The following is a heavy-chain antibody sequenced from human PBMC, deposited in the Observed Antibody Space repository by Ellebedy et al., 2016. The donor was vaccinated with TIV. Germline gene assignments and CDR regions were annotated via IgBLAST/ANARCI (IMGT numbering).Heavy chain of an antibody. D-gene: IGHD3-10*01. J-gene: IGHJ4*02. Sequence: ASVKVSXKASGGTFSSYAISWVRQAPGQGLEWMGWINPNSGGTNYAQKFQGRVTMTRDTSISTAYMELSRLRSDDTAVYYCARLGSVSYYYFDYWGQGTLVTVSS. CDR2: INPNSGGT. V-gene: IGHV1-2*02. CDR1: GGTFSSYA. CDR3: ARLGSVSYYYFDY.